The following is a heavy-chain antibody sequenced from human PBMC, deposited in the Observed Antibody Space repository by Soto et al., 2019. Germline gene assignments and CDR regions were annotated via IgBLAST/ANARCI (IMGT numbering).Heavy chain of an antibody. J-gene: IGHJ6*02. CDR1: GYTFTGYY. Sequence: ASVKVSCKASGYTFTGYYMHWVRQAPGQGLEWMGWINPNSGGTNYAQKFQGWVTMTRDTSISTAYMELSRLRSDDTAVYYCARTERGYYYYGMDVWGQGTTVTGSS. CDR2: INPNSGGT. V-gene: IGHV1-2*04. CDR3: ARTERGYYYYGMDV.